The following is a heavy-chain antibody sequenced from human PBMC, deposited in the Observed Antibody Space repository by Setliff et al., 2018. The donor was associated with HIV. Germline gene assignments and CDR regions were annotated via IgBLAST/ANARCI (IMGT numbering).Heavy chain of an antibody. Sequence: TLSLTCTVSGGSITNYYWSWIRQPPGKGLEWIGYIYFSGNTNYNPSLKSRVYISVDTSKNQFSLKLSSVTDADTAVYFCAREGRGDPAVATTRIDYWGQGKLVTVSS. D-gene: IGHD1-1*01. CDR1: GGSITNYY. J-gene: IGHJ4*02. CDR2: IYFSGNT. V-gene: IGHV4-59*12. CDR3: AREGRGDPAVATTRIDY.